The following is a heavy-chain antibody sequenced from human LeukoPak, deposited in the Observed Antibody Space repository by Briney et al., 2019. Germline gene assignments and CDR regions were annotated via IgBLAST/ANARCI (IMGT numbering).Heavy chain of an antibody. V-gene: IGHV1-8*01. J-gene: IGHJ5*02. D-gene: IGHD2-15*01. CDR1: GYTFTSYD. CDR2: MNPNSGNT. CDR3: ARVVGAANFDP. Sequence: ASVKVSCKASGYTFTSYDVNWVRQATGQGLEWMGWMNPNSGNTGYAQKFQGRVTMTRNTSISTAYMELSSLRSEDAAVYYCARVVGAANFDPWGQGTLVTVSS.